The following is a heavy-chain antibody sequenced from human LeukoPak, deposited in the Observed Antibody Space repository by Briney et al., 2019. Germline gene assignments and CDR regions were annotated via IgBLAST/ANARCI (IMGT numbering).Heavy chain of an antibody. CDR1: GFTFSSYS. CDR2: VSSDGANN. Sequence: GGSLRLSCAASGFTFSSYSMHWVRQAPGKGLEWVAVVSSDGANNYYIDSVKGRLIISRDDSKNTLYLQMNSLRPDDTALYLCARVRIPEGPLDFWGRGTLVTVSS. CDR3: ARVRIPEGPLDF. V-gene: IGHV3-30-3*01. D-gene: IGHD3-10*01. J-gene: IGHJ4*02.